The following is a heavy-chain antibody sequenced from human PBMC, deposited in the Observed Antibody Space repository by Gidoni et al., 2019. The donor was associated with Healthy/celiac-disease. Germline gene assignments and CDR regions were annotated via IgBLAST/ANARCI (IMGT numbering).Heavy chain of an antibody. Sequence: QVQLVESGGGVVQPGRSLRLSCAASGFTFSSYGMHWVPQAPGKGLEWVAVIWYDGSNKYYADSVKGRFTISRDNSKNTLYLQMNSLRAEDTAVYYCARAGTYCSSTSCGGFNYYYMDVWGKGTTVTVSS. CDR1: GFTFSSYG. V-gene: IGHV3-33*01. CDR2: IWYDGSNK. J-gene: IGHJ6*03. CDR3: ARAGTYCSSTSCGGFNYYYMDV. D-gene: IGHD2-2*01.